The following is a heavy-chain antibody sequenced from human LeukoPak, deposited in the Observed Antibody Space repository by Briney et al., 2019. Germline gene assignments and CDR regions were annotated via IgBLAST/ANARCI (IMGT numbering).Heavy chain of an antibody. D-gene: IGHD1/OR15-1a*01. J-gene: IGHJ3*02. CDR3: AHLGLEQQGAFDI. CDR2: ISSSSSYI. V-gene: IGHV3-21*01. Sequence: GGSLRLSCAASGFTFSSYGMNWVRQAPGKGLEWVSSISSSSSYIYYADSVKGRFTISRDNAKNSLYLQMNSLRAEDTAAYYCAHLGLEQQGAFDIWGQGTMVTVSS. CDR1: GFTFSSYG.